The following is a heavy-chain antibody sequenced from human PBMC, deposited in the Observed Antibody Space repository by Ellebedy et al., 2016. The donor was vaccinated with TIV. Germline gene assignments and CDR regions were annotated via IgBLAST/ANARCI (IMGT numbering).Heavy chain of an antibody. CDR2: ITHSDGST. CDR1: GFTFSSLA. D-gene: IGHD3-22*01. J-gene: IGHJ4*02. CDR3: AKGRGGGSDSSAPRYYFDY. V-gene: IGHV3-23*01. Sequence: PGGSLRLSCSTSGFTFSSLAMSWVRQAPGKGLEWVSSITHSDGSTYYADSVKGRFTISRDNSKKTLYLQMNSLRAEDTAIYYCAKGRGGGSDSSAPRYYFDYWGLGTLVTVSS.